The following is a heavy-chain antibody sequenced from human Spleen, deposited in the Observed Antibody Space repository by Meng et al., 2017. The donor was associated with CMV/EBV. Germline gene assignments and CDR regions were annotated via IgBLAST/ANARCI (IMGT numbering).Heavy chain of an antibody. Sequence: GSLRLSCTVSGGSISSYYWSWIRQPPGKGLEWIGYIYYSGSTNYNPSLKSRVTISVDTSKNQFSLKLSSVTAADTAVYYCARGLRIAANWFDPWGQGTLVTVSS. CDR1: GGSISSYY. CDR3: ARGLRIAANWFDP. V-gene: IGHV4-59*01. D-gene: IGHD2-15*01. J-gene: IGHJ5*02. CDR2: IYYSGST.